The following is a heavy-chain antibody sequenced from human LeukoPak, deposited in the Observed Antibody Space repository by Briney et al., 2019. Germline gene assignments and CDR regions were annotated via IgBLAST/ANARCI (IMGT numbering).Heavy chain of an antibody. CDR2: IPSRGGTI. CDR3: AKELTPDRSGFDAFHI. V-gene: IGHV3-48*03. Sequence: GGSLRLSCAASGFTFSDYEMDWVRQSPERGLEWVSYIPSRGGTIYYADSVKGRFTISRGNAKNSLYLQMNSLRAEDTAVYYCAKELTPDRSGFDAFHIWGKGTMVTVSS. D-gene: IGHD3-22*01. CDR1: GFTFSDYE. J-gene: IGHJ3*02.